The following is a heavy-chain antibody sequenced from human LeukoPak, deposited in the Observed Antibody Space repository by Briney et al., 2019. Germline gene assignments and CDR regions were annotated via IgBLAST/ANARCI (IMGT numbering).Heavy chain of an antibody. Sequence: AGSLRLSCAASGFTFSSYGMHWVRQAPGKGLEWVAVISYDGSNKYYADSVKGRFTISRDNSKNTLYLQMNSLRAEDTAVYYCAKDRAWGYSYGPWLWGQGTLVTVSS. CDR1: GFTFSSYG. CDR3: AKDRAWGYSYGPWL. J-gene: IGHJ4*02. D-gene: IGHD5-18*01. CDR2: ISYDGSNK. V-gene: IGHV3-30*18.